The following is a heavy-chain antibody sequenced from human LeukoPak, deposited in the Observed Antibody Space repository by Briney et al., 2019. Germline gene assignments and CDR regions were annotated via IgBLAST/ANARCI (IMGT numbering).Heavy chain of an antibody. CDR1: RFTFSSYG. Sequence: GGSLRLSCAASRFTFSSYGMHWVRQAPGKGLEWVAVIWYDGSNKYYADSVKGRFTISRDNAKNSLYLQMNSLRAEDTAVYYCARDRYYYDSSGYASAGRDYWGQGTLVTVSS. CDR3: ARDRYYYDSSGYASAGRDY. V-gene: IGHV3-33*01. J-gene: IGHJ4*02. D-gene: IGHD3-22*01. CDR2: IWYDGSNK.